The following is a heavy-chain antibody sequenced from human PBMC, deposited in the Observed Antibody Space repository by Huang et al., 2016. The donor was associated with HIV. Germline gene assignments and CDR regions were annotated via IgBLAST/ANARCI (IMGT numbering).Heavy chain of an antibody. CDR2: IRYEGNNE. D-gene: IGHD6-13*01. CDR1: GFPFSAYG. CDR3: VKERGSSRARSSFDF. V-gene: IGHV3-30*02. J-gene: IGHJ3*01. Sequence: QVRLVESGGGVVQPGASLTLSCSASGFPFSAYGMDWVRQAPGKGLEWVSVIRYEGNNEYLIGAVKGRFTISRDNSNNTLYLRMNSLRPEDTAVYYCVKERGSSRARSSFDFWGQGTSVIVSS.